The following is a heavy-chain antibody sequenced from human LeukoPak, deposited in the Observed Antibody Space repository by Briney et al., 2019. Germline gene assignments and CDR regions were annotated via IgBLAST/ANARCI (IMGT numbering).Heavy chain of an antibody. V-gene: IGHV1-2*02. Sequence: ASVKVSCKASGYTFTGYYMHWVRQAPGQGLEWMGWINPNSGGTNYAQKFQGRVTMTRDTSISTAYMELGRLRSDDTAVYYCARVSCSSTSCSKNDYWGQGTLVTVSS. CDR2: INPNSGGT. CDR3: ARVSCSSTSCSKNDY. CDR1: GYTFTGYY. D-gene: IGHD2-2*01. J-gene: IGHJ4*02.